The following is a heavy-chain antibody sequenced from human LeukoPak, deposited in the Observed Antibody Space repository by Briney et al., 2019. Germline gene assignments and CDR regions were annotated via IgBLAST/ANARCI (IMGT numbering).Heavy chain of an antibody. D-gene: IGHD3-9*01. V-gene: IGHV3-23*01. CDR1: GFTFSNYA. CDR3: AKDDEYYDILTGYYRRGFDY. J-gene: IGHJ4*02. CDR2: ISGSGDST. Sequence: GGSLRLSCAASGFTFSNYAMRWVRQAPGKGLEWVSGISGSGDSTYYADSVKGRFTISRDNTKNTLYLQMNSLRAEDTAVYYCAKDDEYYDILTGYYRRGFDYWGQGTLVTVSS.